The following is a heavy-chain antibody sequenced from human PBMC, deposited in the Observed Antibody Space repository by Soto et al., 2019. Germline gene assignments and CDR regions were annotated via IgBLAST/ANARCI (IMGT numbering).Heavy chain of an antibody. CDR3: AREATDAFDI. CDR1: GDSVSSNSAA. V-gene: IGHV6-1*01. J-gene: IGHJ3*02. Sequence: PSQTLSLTCAISGDSVSSNSAAWNWIRQSPSRGLEWLGRTYYRSKWYNDFAISVKSRITINPHTAKNQFSLQLNSVTPEDTAVYYRAREATDAFDIWGQGTMVTVSS. CDR2: TYYRSKWYN.